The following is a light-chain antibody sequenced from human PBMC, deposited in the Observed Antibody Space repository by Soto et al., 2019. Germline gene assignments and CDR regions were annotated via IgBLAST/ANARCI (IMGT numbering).Light chain of an antibody. V-gene: IGLV3-21*02. CDR3: QVWDISSDHYV. CDR1: NIGSKN. CDR2: DDS. J-gene: IGLJ1*01. Sequence: SYELTQPPSVSLAPGQAARLTCEGNNIGSKNVHWYQQKPGQAPVLVVYDDSDRPSGIPERFYGSNSGNTATLTISRVEAGDEADYYCQVWDISSDHYVFGTGTKVTVL.